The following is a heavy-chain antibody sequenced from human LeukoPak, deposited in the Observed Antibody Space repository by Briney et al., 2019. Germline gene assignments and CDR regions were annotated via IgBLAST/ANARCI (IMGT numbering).Heavy chain of an antibody. CDR3: AKGLRPYFTSDAFDI. J-gene: IGHJ3*02. CDR2: ISGRGGNT. V-gene: IGHV3-23*01. CDR1: KFNFSMYS. Sequence: PGGSLRLSCSASKFNFSMYSMSWVRQSPGKGLEWVSAISGRGGNTYYVDSVKGRFTISRDNSMSTLFFQLDNVRAQDTAFYYCAKGLRPYFTSDAFDIWGRGTLVT. D-gene: IGHD2-21*01.